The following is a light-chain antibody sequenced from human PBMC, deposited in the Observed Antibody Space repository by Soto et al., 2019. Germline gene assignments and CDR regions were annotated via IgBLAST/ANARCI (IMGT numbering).Light chain of an antibody. J-gene: IGLJ1*01. V-gene: IGLV2-14*03. CDR2: DVS. Sequence: QSVLTPPASVSGSPGQSITISCTGTSSDVGGYNYVSWYRQHPGKAPKFMIYDVSSRPSGVSNRFSGSKSGNTASLTISGLQAEDEVDYYCCSYTTSNTRQIVFGTGTKVTVL. CDR1: SSDVGGYNY. CDR3: CSYTTSNTRQIV.